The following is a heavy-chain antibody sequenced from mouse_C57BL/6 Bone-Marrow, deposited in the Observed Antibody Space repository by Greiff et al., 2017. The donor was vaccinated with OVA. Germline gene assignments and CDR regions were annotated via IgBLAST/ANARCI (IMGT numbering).Heavy chain of an antibody. D-gene: IGHD2-4*01. J-gene: IGHJ2*01. Sequence: QVQLQQPGAELVRPGSSVKLSCKASGYTFTSYWMHWVKQRPIQGLEWIGNIDPSDSETHYNQKFKDKATLTVDKSSSTAYMQLSSLTSEDSAVYYCARNYDYGGDYLDYWGQGTTLTVSS. V-gene: IGHV1-52*01. CDR2: IDPSDSET. CDR3: ARNYDYGGDYLDY. CDR1: GYTFTSYW.